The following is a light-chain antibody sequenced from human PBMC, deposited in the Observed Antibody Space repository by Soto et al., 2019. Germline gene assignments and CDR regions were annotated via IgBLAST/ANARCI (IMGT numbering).Light chain of an antibody. Sequence: EIVMTQSPGTLSVSPGERATLSCRASQSVSDNLAWYQQKPGQAPRLLLYGASTRATGIPARFSGSGSGTDFTLTISSLQSEDFAVYYCQQYSNWSPTFGQGTKVDIK. CDR2: GAS. J-gene: IGKJ1*01. V-gene: IGKV3D-15*01. CDR1: QSVSDN. CDR3: QQYSNWSPT.